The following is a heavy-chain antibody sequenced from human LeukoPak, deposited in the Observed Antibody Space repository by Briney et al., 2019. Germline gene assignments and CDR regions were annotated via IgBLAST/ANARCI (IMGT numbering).Heavy chain of an antibody. CDR2: ISSSSSTM. D-gene: IGHD1-20*01. CDR3: ARDFNWNDDPTFDY. J-gene: IGHJ4*02. V-gene: IGHV3-48*01. Sequence: GGSLRLSCAASGFTFSSYSMNWVRQAPGKGLEWVSYISSSSSTMYYADSVKGRFTISRDNAKNPLYLQMNSLRAEDTAVYYCARDFNWNDDPTFDYWGQGTLVTVSS. CDR1: GFTFSSYS.